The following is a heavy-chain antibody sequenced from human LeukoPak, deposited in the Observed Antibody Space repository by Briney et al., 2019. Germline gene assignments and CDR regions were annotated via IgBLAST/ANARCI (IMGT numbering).Heavy chain of an antibody. CDR3: ARSYGDYARGDY. V-gene: IGHV1-18*01. D-gene: IGHD4-17*01. Sequence: ASVKVSCRASGYTFTSYGISWVRQSPGQGLEWMGWISAYNGNTNYAQKLQGRVTMTTDTSTSTAYMELRSLRPDDTAVYYCARSYGDYARGDYWGQGTLVTVSS. J-gene: IGHJ4*02. CDR2: ISAYNGNT. CDR1: GYTFTSYG.